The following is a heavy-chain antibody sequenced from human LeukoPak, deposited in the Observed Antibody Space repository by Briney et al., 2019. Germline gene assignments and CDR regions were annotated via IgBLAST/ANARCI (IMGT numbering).Heavy chain of an antibody. Sequence: SVKVSCKASGGTFSSYAISWVRQAPGQGLEWMGRIIPIFGTANYAQKFQGRVTITTDESTSTAYMELSSLRSEDTAVYYCAKDLRISPDSSGYITWGQGTLVTVSS. CDR3: AKDLRISPDSSGYIT. CDR1: GGTFSSYA. V-gene: IGHV1-69*05. CDR2: IIPIFGTA. D-gene: IGHD3-22*01. J-gene: IGHJ5*02.